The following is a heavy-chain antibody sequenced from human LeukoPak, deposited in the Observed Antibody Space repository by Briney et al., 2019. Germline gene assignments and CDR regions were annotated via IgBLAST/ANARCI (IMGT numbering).Heavy chain of an antibody. CDR3: ARSLYGSGSYYNVLYYYYMDV. D-gene: IGHD3-10*01. CDR1: GGTFSSYA. V-gene: IGHV1-69*05. Sequence: SVKVSCKASGGTFSSYAISWVRQAPGQGLDWMERIIPIFGTANYAQKFQGRVTITTDESTSTAYMELSSLRSEDTAVYYCARSLYGSGSYYNVLYYYYMDVWGKGTTVTVSS. CDR2: IIPIFGTA. J-gene: IGHJ6*03.